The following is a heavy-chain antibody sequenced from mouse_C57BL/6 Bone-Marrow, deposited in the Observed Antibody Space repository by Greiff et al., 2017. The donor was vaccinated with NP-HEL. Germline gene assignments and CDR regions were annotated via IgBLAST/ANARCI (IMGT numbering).Heavy chain of an antibody. J-gene: IGHJ2*01. D-gene: IGHD1-1*01. Sequence: VQLQQSGAELVRPGASVTLSCKASGYTFTDYEMHWVKQTPVHGLEWIGAIDPETGGTAYNQKFKGKAILTADKSSSTAYMELRSLTSEDSAVYYCTRDYYGSSYSYWGQGTTLTVSS. CDR3: TRDYYGSSYSY. CDR2: IDPETGGT. CDR1: GYTFTDYE. V-gene: IGHV1-15*01.